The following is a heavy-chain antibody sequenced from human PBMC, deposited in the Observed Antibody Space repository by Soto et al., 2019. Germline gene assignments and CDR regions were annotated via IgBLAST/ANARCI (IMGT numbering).Heavy chain of an antibody. Sequence: GASVKVSCKASGYSFTSYSISWVRQAPGQGLEWMGWISAYNGNTNYAQKLQGRVTMTTDTSTSTAYMELRSLRSDDTAVYYCARDLRALNDYGDYFDYWGQGTLVTVSS. J-gene: IGHJ4*02. D-gene: IGHD4-17*01. CDR3: ARDLRALNDYGDYFDY. V-gene: IGHV1-18*01. CDR2: ISAYNGNT. CDR1: GYSFTSYS.